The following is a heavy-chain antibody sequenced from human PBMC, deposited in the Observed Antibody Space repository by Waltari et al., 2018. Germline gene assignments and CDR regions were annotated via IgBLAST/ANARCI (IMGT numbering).Heavy chain of an antibody. Sequence: EVQLVESGGGLVQPGGSLRLSCAASGFTFSSYAMSWVRQAPGKGLEWGSAISGRGGSTYYADSGKGRFTISRDNSKNTLYLQMNSLRAEDTAVYYCAKVGRGLHSAFDIWGQGTMVTVSS. CDR3: AKVGRGLHSAFDI. CDR1: GFTFSSYA. V-gene: IGHV3-23*04. CDR2: ISGRGGST. D-gene: IGHD3-16*01. J-gene: IGHJ3*02.